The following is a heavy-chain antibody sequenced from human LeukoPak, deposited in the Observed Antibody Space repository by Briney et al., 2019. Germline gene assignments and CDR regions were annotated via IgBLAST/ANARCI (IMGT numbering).Heavy chain of an antibody. D-gene: IGHD3-10*01. CDR2: SDPEDGET. CDR3: ATGLWFGEFPDY. Sequence: ASVKVSCKVSGYTLTELSMHWVRQAPGKGLEWMGGSDPEDGETIYAQKFQGRVTMTEDTSTDTAYMELSSLRSEDTAVYYCATGLWFGEFPDYWGQGTLVTVSS. CDR1: GYTLTELS. J-gene: IGHJ4*02. V-gene: IGHV1-24*01.